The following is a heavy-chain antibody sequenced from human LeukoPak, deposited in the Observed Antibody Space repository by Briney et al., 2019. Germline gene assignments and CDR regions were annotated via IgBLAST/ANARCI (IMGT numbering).Heavy chain of an antibody. V-gene: IGHV3-48*04. CDR2: ISSSSSTT. CDR3: ARVGYRGYCSSTSCHRYYYYYYYMDV. Sequence: GGSLRLSCAASGFTFSSYSMNWVRQAPGKGLEWVSYISSSSSTTYYADSVKGRFTISRDNAKNSLYLQMNSLRAEDTAVYYCARVGYRGYCSSTSCHRYYYYYYYMDVWGKGTTVTVSS. J-gene: IGHJ6*03. D-gene: IGHD2-2*01. CDR1: GFTFSSYS.